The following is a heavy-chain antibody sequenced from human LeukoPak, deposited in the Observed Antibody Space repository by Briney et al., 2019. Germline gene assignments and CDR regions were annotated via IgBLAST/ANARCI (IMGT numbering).Heavy chain of an antibody. Sequence: SETLSLTCTVSGGSISSGDYYWSWIRQPPGKGLEWIGYIYYSGSTYYNPSLKSRVTISVDTSKNQFSLRLSSVTAADTAVYYCARDGYGDPLDYWGQGTLVTVSS. CDR2: IYYSGST. CDR1: GGSISSGDYY. CDR3: ARDGYGDPLDY. V-gene: IGHV4-30-4*01. D-gene: IGHD4-17*01. J-gene: IGHJ4*02.